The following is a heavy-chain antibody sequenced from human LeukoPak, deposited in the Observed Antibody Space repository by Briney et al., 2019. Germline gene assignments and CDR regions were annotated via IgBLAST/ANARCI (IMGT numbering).Heavy chain of an antibody. CDR2: IWYGGSNK. CDR1: GFTFSNYG. V-gene: IGHV3-33*01. Sequence: GGSLRLSCAASGFTFSNYGMHWVRQAPGKGLEWVAVIWYGGSNKYYADSVKGRFTISGDNSKKTLYLQMNSLRAEDTAVYFCAREAPRQYYFDYWGQGTLVTVSS. CDR3: AREAPRQYYFDY. J-gene: IGHJ4*02.